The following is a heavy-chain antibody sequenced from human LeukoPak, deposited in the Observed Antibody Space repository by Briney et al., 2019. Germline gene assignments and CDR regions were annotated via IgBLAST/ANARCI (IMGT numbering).Heavy chain of an antibody. V-gene: IGHV3-30*03. J-gene: IGHJ3*02. CDR2: ISYDGSNK. Sequence: GRSLRLSCAASGFTFSIYGIHWVRQAPGKGLEWVAVISYDGSNKYYADSVKGRFTISRDNSKNTLYLQMNSLRAEDTAVYYCAGSVITRAFDIWGQGTMVTVSS. CDR3: AGSVITRAFDI. CDR1: GFTFSIYG. D-gene: IGHD3-16*01.